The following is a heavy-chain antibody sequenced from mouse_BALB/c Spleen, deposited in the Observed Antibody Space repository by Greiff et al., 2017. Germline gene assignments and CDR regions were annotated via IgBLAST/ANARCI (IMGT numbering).Heavy chain of an antibody. CDR3: ASTATGNAMDY. D-gene: IGHD1-2*01. J-gene: IGHJ4*01. Sequence: VQLQKSGAELAKPGASVKMSCKASGYTFTSYWMHWVKQRPGQGLEWIGYINPSTGYTEYNQKFKDKATLTADKSSSTAYMQLSSLTSEDSAVYYCASTATGNAMDYWGQGTSVTVSS. CDR1: GYTFTSYW. CDR2: INPSTGYT. V-gene: IGHV1-7*01.